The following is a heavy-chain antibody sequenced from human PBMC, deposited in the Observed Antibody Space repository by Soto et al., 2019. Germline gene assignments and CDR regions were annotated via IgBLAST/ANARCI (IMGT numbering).Heavy chain of an antibody. CDR2: MYYSCST. CDR3: ARKVPAAIPAYYYYYYGMDV. V-gene: IGHV4-61*01. CDR1: GDSVTSVSDY. J-gene: IGHJ6*02. D-gene: IGHD2-2*01. Sequence: PPEPLSLTCTVSGDSVTSVSDYWGWIRQRPGKGLEWIGYMYYSCSTDYNPSLKSRVNISVDTSKNQFSLKLSSVTAADTAVYYCARKVPAAIPAYYYYYYGMDVWGQGTKVTVS.